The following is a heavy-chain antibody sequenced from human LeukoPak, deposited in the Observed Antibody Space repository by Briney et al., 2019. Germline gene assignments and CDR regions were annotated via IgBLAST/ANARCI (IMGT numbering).Heavy chain of an antibody. J-gene: IGHJ4*01. Sequence: GESLRLSCAASGFTFSNSAMSWVRQAPGKGLEWVSTLSGSGITTYYADSVKGRFTISRDNSKNTLYLQMNSLRAEGTAVYYCAKGIYSSGWSYFDYWGHGTLVTVSS. CDR3: AKGIYSSGWSYFDY. CDR1: GFTFSNSA. CDR2: LSGSGITT. V-gene: IGHV3-23*01. D-gene: IGHD6-19*01.